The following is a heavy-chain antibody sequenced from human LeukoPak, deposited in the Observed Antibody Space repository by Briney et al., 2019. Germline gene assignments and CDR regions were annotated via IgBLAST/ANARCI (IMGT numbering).Heavy chain of an antibody. D-gene: IGHD3-22*01. J-gene: IGHJ5*02. CDR1: GYTFTSYD. CDR2: MNPNSGNT. Sequence: VASVKVSCKASGYTFTSYDINWVRQATGQGLEWMGWMNPNSGNTGYAQKFQGRVTMTRNTSISTAYMELSSLRSEATAVYYCARARSGCSGYFCLPKNWFDPWGQGALVTVSS. CDR3: ARARSGCSGYFCLPKNWFDP. V-gene: IGHV1-8*01.